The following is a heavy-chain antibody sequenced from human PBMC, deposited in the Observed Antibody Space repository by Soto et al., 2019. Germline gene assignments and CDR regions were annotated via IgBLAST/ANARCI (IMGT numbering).Heavy chain of an antibody. J-gene: IGHJ4*02. V-gene: IGHV4-59*01. D-gene: IGHD4-4*01. Sequence: QVQLQESGPGLVKPSETLSLTCTVSGGSISPYYWHWVRQPPGKGLEWMGYIHDSGAIYNHPSLNSRVVLSMDMSRRQFSLRLNPVTAADTAVYYCGREYSSFAYWGRGAAVTVSS. CDR3: GREYSSFAY. CDR1: GGSISPYY. CDR2: IHDSGAI.